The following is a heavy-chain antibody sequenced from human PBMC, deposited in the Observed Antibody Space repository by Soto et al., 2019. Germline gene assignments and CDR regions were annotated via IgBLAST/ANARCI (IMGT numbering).Heavy chain of an antibody. V-gene: IGHV3-21*01. CDR1: GFTFSSYS. CDR3: ARVENLGYMDV. Sequence: GGSLRLSCAASGFTFSSYSMNWVRQAPGKGLEWVSSISSSSSYIYYADSVKGRFTISRDNAKNSLYLQMNSLRAEDTAVYYCARVENLGYMDVWGKGTTVTVSS. CDR2: ISSSSSYI. J-gene: IGHJ6*03.